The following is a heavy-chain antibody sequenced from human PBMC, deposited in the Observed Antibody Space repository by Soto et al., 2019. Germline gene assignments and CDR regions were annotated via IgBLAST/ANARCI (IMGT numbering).Heavy chain of an antibody. CDR2: IYYSGST. CDR3: ARPDIVVVPAATSPRDWYFDL. J-gene: IGHJ2*01. Sequence: QLQLQESGPGLVKPSETLSLTCTVSGGSISSSSYYWGWIRQPPGKGLEWIGSIYYSGSTYYNPSLKSRVTLSVDTSKNQFSLKLSSVTAADTAVYYCARPDIVVVPAATSPRDWYFDLWGRGTLVTVSS. V-gene: IGHV4-39*01. CDR1: GGSISSSSYY. D-gene: IGHD2-2*01.